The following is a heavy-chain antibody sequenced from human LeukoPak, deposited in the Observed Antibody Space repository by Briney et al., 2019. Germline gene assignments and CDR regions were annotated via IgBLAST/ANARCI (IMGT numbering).Heavy chain of an antibody. V-gene: IGHV3-30*04. CDR2: ISYDGSNK. J-gene: IGHJ4*02. D-gene: IGHD6-19*01. CDR3: ARDKDVAGTGYFDY. CDR1: GFTFSSYA. Sequence: GRSLRLSCAASGFTFSSYAMHWVRQAPGKGLEWVAVISYDGSNKYYADSVKGRFTISRDNSKNTLYLQMNSLRAEDTAGYYCARDKDVAGTGYFDYWGQGTLVTVSS.